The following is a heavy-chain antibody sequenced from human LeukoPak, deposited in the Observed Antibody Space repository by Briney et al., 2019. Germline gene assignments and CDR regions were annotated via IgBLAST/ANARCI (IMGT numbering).Heavy chain of an antibody. CDR1: GFTFSSYG. V-gene: IGHV3-33*01. Sequence: PGGSLRLSCAASGFTFSSYGMHWVRQAPGKGLEWVAVIWYDGSNKCYADSVKGRFTISRDNSKNTLYLQMNSLRAEDTAVYYCARSASGSYYNGPDYWGQGTLVTVSS. CDR3: ARSASGSYYNGPDY. J-gene: IGHJ4*02. CDR2: IWYDGSNK. D-gene: IGHD3-10*01.